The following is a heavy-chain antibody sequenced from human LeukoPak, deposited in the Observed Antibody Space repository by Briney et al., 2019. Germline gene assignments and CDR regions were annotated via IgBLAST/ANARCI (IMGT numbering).Heavy chain of an antibody. CDR3: ARDPGGYSSGSIDAFDI. J-gene: IGHJ3*02. D-gene: IGHD6-19*01. Sequence: SETLSLTCTVSGGSISDYFWSWIRQPPGKGLEWVGYVFYNGSTNYNPSLKSRVTISVDTSKNQFSLKLSSVTAADTAVYYCARDPGGYSSGSIDAFDIWGQGTMVTVSS. CDR1: GGSISDYF. CDR2: VFYNGST. V-gene: IGHV4-59*01.